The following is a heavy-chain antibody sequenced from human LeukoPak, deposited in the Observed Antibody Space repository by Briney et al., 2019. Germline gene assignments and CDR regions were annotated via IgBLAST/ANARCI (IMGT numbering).Heavy chain of an antibody. CDR3: ARDPYSSGWYYFDY. J-gene: IGHJ4*02. CDR2: IIPIFGTA. V-gene: IGHV1-69*05. D-gene: IGHD6-19*01. CDR1: GGTFSSYA. Sequence: SVKVSCKASGGTFSSYAISWVRQAPGQGLEWMGGIIPIFGTANYAQKLQGRVTMTTDTSTSTAYMELRSLRSDDTAVYYCARDPYSSGWYYFDYWGQGTLVTVSS.